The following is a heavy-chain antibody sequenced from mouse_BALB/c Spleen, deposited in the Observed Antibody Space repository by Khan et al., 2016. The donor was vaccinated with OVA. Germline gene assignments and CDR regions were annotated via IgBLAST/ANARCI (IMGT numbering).Heavy chain of an antibody. J-gene: IGHJ4*01. Sequence: VQLQQSGTEFVKPGASVRLSCTASGFNIKNTYIHWVKQRPEQRLEWIGRIDPANGNTKYDPRFQGKASIPSDTSSNSAYLPLSHQTSEDTAVYNCAHSLLLYAMDYWGQGTSVTVSS. V-gene: IGHV14-3*02. CDR3: AHSLLLYAMDY. D-gene: IGHD1-2*01. CDR1: GFNIKNTY. CDR2: IDPANGNT.